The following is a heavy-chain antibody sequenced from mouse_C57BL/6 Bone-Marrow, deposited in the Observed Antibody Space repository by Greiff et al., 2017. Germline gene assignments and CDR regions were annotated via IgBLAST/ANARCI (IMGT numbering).Heavy chain of an antibody. CDR2: IDPSDSYT. CDR1: GYTFTSYW. D-gene: IGHD1-1*02. V-gene: IGHV1-59*01. J-gene: IGHJ2*01. CDR3: ARSGGVDY. Sequence: QVQLKQPGAELVRPGTSVKLSCKASGYTFTSYWMHWVKQRPGQGLEWIGVIDPSDSYTNYNQKFKGKATLTVDTYSSTAYMQLSSLTSEDSAVYYCARSGGVDYWGQGTTLTVSS.